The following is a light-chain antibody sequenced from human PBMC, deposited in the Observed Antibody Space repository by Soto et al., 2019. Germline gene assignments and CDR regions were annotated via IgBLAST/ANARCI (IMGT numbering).Light chain of an antibody. CDR1: QSISSW. Sequence: DIQMTHSPSTLSASVGDRVTITCRASQSISSWLAWYQQKPGKAPKLLIYKASSLESGVQSRFSGSGSGTEFTLTIRSLQPDDFATYYCQQYNSYRTFGQGTKVDIK. V-gene: IGKV1-5*03. CDR2: KAS. J-gene: IGKJ1*01. CDR3: QQYNSYRT.